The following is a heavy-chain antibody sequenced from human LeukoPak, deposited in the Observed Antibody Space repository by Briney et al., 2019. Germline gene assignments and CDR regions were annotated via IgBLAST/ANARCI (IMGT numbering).Heavy chain of an antibody. J-gene: IGHJ5*02. D-gene: IGHD3-16*01. CDR1: GGSISSFY. Sequence: SETLSLTCTVSGGSISSFYWSWIRQPPGKGLEWIGYIYYSGSTNYNPSLKSRVTISVDTSESQFSLKLSSVTAADTAVYYCARRFPWFDPWGQGTLVTVSS. CDR3: ARRFPWFDP. V-gene: IGHV4-59*08. CDR2: IYYSGST.